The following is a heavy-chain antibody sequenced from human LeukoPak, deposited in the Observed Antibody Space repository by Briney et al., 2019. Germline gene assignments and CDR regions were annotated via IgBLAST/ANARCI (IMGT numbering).Heavy chain of an antibody. CDR1: GGSFSGYY. V-gene: IGHV4-34*01. Sequence: TSETLSLTCAVYGGSFSGYYWSWIRQPPGKGLEWIGEINHSGSTNYNPSLKSRVTISVDTSKNQFSLKLSSVTAADTAVYYCARGLADYYRSGSYYKGGYYFDYWGQGTLVTVSS. CDR3: ARGLADYYRSGSYYKGGYYFDY. D-gene: IGHD3-10*01. CDR2: INHSGST. J-gene: IGHJ4*02.